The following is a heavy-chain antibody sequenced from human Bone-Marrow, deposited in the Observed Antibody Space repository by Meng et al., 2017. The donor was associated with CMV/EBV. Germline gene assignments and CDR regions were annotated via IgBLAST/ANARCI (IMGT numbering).Heavy chain of an antibody. V-gene: IGHV1-18*01. CDR2: ISAYNGNT. CDR3: ARWAVVAARRNYYYYGMDV. J-gene: IGHJ6*02. CDR1: GYIFTSYG. Sequence: ASVKVSCKASGYIFTSYGISWVRQAPGQGLEWMGWISAYNGNTNYAQKLQGRVTMTTDTSTSTAYMELRSLRSDDTAVYYCARWAVVAARRNYYYYGMDVWGQGTAVTVSS. D-gene: IGHD2-15*01.